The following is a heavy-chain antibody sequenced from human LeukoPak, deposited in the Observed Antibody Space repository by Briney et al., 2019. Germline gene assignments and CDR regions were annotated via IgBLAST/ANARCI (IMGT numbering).Heavy chain of an antibody. Sequence: SETLSLTCTVSGGSISSSSYYWGWIRQPPGKGLEWIGSIYYSGSTYYNPSLKSRVTISVDTSKNQFSLKLSSVTAADTAVYYCARTRYYYNSRSYGAPYYFDYWGQGTLVTASS. CDR2: IYYSGST. CDR3: ARTRYYYNSRSYGAPYYFDY. J-gene: IGHJ4*02. V-gene: IGHV4-39*01. D-gene: IGHD3-10*01. CDR1: GGSISSSSYY.